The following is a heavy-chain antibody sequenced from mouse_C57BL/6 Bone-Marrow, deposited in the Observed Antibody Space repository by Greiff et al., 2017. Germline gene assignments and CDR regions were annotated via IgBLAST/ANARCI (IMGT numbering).Heavy chain of an antibody. D-gene: IGHD3-3*01. CDR3: TRTRGIDY. Sequence: VQLQQSGAELVRPGASVKLSCTASGFNIKDDYMHWVKQRPEQGLEWIGWIDPENGDTEYASKSQGKATITADTSSNTAYLQLSSLTSEDTAVYYCTRTRGIDYWGQGTTLTVSS. CDR1: GFNIKDDY. CDR2: IDPENGDT. V-gene: IGHV14-4*01. J-gene: IGHJ2*01.